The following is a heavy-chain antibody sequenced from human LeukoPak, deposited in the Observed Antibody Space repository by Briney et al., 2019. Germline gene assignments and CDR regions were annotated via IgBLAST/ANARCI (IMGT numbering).Heavy chain of an antibody. CDR2: ISSSGSTI. D-gene: IGHD3-10*01. V-gene: IGHV3-48*03. CDR1: GFTFSSYE. Sequence: GGSLRLSCAASGFTFSSYEMNWVRQAPGKGLEWVSYISSSGSTIYYADSVKGRFTISRDNAKNSLYLQMNSLRAEDTAVYYCARDFYYGSGSYYKHWYFDLWGRGTLVTVSS. CDR3: ARDFYYGSGSYYKHWYFDL. J-gene: IGHJ2*01.